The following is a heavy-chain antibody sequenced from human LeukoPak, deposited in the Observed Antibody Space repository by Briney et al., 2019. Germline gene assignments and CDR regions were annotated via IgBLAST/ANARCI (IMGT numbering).Heavy chain of an antibody. Sequence: ASVKVSCKASGYTFTSYYMHWVRQAPGQGLEWMGIINPSGGSTSYAQKFQGRVTMTRDTSTSTVYMELSSLRSEDTAVYYCARVPYYYDSSGYYSGWFDPWGQGTLVTVSS. D-gene: IGHD3-22*01. J-gene: IGHJ5*02. CDR2: INPSGGST. V-gene: IGHV1-46*01. CDR1: GYTFTSYY. CDR3: ARVPYYYDSSGYYSGWFDP.